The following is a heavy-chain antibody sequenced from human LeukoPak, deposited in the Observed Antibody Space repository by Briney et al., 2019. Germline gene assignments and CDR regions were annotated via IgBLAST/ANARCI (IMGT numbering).Heavy chain of an antibody. J-gene: IGHJ4*02. CDR1: GGTFSSYA. V-gene: IGHV1-69*13. CDR3: AREQFAYYYGSGSYSFDY. CDR2: IIPIFGTA. Sequence: VASVKVSCKASGGTFSSYAISWVRQAPGQGLEWMGGIIPIFGTANYAQKFQGRVTITADESTCTAYMELSSLRSEDTAVYYCAREQFAYYYGSGSYSFDYWGQGTLVTVSS. D-gene: IGHD3-10*01.